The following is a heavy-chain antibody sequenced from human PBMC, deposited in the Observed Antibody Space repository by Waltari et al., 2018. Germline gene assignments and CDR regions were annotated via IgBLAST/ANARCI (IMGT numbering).Heavy chain of an antibody. CDR2: IIPIFGTA. D-gene: IGHD5-12*01. V-gene: IGHV1-69*14. CDR1: GGTFSSYA. CDR3: ARDAGGYGQYYFDY. J-gene: IGHJ4*02. Sequence: QVPLVQSGAAVTKPGSSVKVSCNASGGTFSSYALNWLRHAPGQGLEWMGGIIPIFGTANYEQKFQGRVTITAEKSTSTAYMELSSLRSEDTAVYYCARDAGGYGQYYFDYWGQGTLVTVSS.